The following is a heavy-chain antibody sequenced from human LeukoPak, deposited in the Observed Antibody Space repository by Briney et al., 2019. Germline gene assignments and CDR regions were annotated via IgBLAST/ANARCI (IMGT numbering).Heavy chain of an antibody. CDR2: INPNSGGT. Sequence: SSVKVSCKASGYTFTGYYMHWVRQAPGQGLEWMGRINPNSGGTNYAQKFQGRVTMTRDTSISTAYMELSRLRSDDTAVYYCARGLRWPVPYFDYWGQGTLVTVSS. D-gene: IGHD4-23*01. CDR1: GYTFTGYY. V-gene: IGHV1-2*06. CDR3: ARGLRWPVPYFDY. J-gene: IGHJ4*02.